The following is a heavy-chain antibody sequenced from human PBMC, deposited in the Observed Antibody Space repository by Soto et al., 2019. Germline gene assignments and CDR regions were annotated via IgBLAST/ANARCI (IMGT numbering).Heavy chain of an antibody. J-gene: IGHJ4*02. V-gene: IGHV4-31*03. D-gene: IGHD3-10*01. CDR2: VYSNGNT. CDR1: DDSLTTNKYA. Sequence: LSLTCTVSDDSLTTNKYAWTWIRQNPEKGLEWIGYVYSNGNTRSRPSLQSRVSMSVDTSKSHFSLRLSSVTAADTAVYFCARASYFRPSGSYYFVSWGQGALVTVSS. CDR3: ARASYFRPSGSYYFVS.